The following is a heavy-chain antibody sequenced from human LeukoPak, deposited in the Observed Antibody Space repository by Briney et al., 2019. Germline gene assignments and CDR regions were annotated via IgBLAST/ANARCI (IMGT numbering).Heavy chain of an antibody. CDR2: VYYTGST. Sequence: SETLSLTCTVSGGSVSSTEYYWGWIRQPPGKGLEWMGNVYYTGSTYYNPSLESLFTMSVDTSKNQFSLKMTSVTAADTAVYYCARLSKGRYFDYVFDFWGQGTLVTVSS. J-gene: IGHJ4*02. V-gene: IGHV4-39*01. D-gene: IGHD3-9*01. CDR3: ARLSKGRYFDYVFDF. CDR1: GGSVSSTEYY.